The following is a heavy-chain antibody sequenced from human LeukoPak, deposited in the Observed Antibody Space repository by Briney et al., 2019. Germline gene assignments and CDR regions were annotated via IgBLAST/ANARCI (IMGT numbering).Heavy chain of an antibody. CDR1: GYTFTNYA. Sequence: ASVKVSCKASGYTFTNYAISWVRQAPGQGLEWMGWINTNTGNPTYAPGFTGRFVFSLDTSVSTAYLQINSLKTEDTAVYYCARDNFYYDSSGHRRVDWFDPWGQGTPVTVSS. CDR3: ARDNFYYDSSGHRRVDWFDP. CDR2: INTNTGNP. J-gene: IGHJ5*02. D-gene: IGHD3-22*01. V-gene: IGHV7-4-1*02.